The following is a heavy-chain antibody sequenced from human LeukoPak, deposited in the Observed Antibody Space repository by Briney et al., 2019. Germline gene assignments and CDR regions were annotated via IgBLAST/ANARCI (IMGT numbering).Heavy chain of an antibody. Sequence: GGSLRLSCAASGFTFSSYAMSWVRQAPGKGLEYVSAISSNGGSTYYANSVKGRFTISRDNSKNTLYLQMGSLRAEDMAVYYCARSSGGSWSLSILYYYYGMDVWGQGTTVTVSS. CDR1: GFTFSSYA. D-gene: IGHD2-15*01. CDR2: ISSNGGST. CDR3: ARSSGGSWSLSILYYYYGMDV. J-gene: IGHJ6*02. V-gene: IGHV3-64*01.